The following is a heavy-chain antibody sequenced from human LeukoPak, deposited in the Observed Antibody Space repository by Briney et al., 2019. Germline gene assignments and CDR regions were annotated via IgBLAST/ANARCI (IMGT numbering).Heavy chain of an antibody. V-gene: IGHV4-59*11. Sequence: PSETLSLTCTVSGGSINNHHWSWIRQPPGKRLEWIGYIYDTGSTNYNPSLQSRVTISVDTSKNQFSLKLTSVTAADTAVYYCARGRFLEPWGQGTLVTVSS. J-gene: IGHJ4*02. D-gene: IGHD3-3*01. CDR1: GGSINNHH. CDR3: ARGRFLEP. CDR2: IYDTGST.